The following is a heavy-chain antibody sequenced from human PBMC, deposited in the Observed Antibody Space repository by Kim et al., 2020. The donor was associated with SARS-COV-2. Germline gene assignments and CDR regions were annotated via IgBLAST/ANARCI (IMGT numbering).Heavy chain of an antibody. J-gene: IGHJ4*02. CDR2: IIPIFGTA. D-gene: IGHD3-10*01. V-gene: IGHV1-69*13. CDR1: GGTFSSYA. Sequence: SVKVSCKASGGTFSSYAISWVRQAPGQGLEWMGGIIPIFGTANYAQKFQGRVTITADESTSTAYMELSSLRSEDTAVYYCAREAIMVRGATAYYFDYWGQGTLVTVSS. CDR3: AREAIMVRGATAYYFDY.